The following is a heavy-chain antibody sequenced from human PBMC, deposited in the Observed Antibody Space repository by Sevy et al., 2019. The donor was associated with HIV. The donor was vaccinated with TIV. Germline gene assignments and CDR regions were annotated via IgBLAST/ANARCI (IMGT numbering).Heavy chain of an antibody. J-gene: IGHJ1*01. Sequence: GGSLRLSCAASGFTFSSYSMNWVRQAPGKGLEWVSYISSSSSTIYYADSVKGRFTISRDNAKNSLYLQMNSLRAEDTAVYYCARGPDYYDSVYAEYFQHWGQGTLVTVSS. CDR2: ISSSSSTI. CDR1: GFTFSSYS. D-gene: IGHD3-22*01. CDR3: ARGPDYYDSVYAEYFQH. V-gene: IGHV3-48*04.